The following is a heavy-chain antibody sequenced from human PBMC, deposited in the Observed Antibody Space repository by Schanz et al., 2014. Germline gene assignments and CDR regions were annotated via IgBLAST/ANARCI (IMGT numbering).Heavy chain of an antibody. CDR1: GYIFINSG. Sequence: QVQLVQSGPDGKKPGATVKVSCKASGYIFINSGIRWVRQAPGQGLEWVGWISVYTGNTNYGQKVQGRVTMTTDTSTSTAYMELRSLRSDDTAVYYCARDAADFYDILTEEDYWGQGTLVTVSS. CDR3: ARDAADFYDILTEEDY. D-gene: IGHD3-9*01. CDR2: ISVYTGNT. V-gene: IGHV1-18*01. J-gene: IGHJ4*02.